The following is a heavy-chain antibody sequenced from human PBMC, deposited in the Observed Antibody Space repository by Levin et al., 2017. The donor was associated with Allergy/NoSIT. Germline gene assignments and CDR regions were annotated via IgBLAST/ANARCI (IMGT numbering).Heavy chain of an antibody. CDR1: GLTFDDYA. D-gene: IGHD2-15*01. CDR2: ISWKSGII. V-gene: IGHV3-9*01. J-gene: IGHJ2*01. CDR3: AKDIRGYCSGAFDL. Sequence: AGGSLRLSCAASGLTFDDYAMHWVRQAPGKGLEWVSGISWKSGIIGYADSVKGRFTISRDNAKNSLYLQMNSLRVEDTGLYYCAKDIRGYCSGAFDLWGRGTLVTVSS.